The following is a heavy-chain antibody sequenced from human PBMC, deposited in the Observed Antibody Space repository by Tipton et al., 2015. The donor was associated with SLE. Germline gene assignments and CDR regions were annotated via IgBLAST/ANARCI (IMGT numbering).Heavy chain of an antibody. CDR1: GGSLGGYY. D-gene: IGHD1-26*01. CDR3: ARDGLGWGYYYYMDV. J-gene: IGHJ6*03. V-gene: IGHV4-34*01. CDR2: IHHSGTT. Sequence: TLSLTCAVYGGSLGGYYWSWIRQSPGKGLEWIGEIHHSGTTNYNPSLKSRVTISVDTSKNQFSLKLSSVTAADTAVYYCARDGLGWGYYYYMDVWGKGTTVTVSS.